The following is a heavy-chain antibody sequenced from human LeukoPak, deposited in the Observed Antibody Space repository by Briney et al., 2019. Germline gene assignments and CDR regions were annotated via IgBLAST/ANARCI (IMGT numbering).Heavy chain of an antibody. V-gene: IGHV3-15*01. D-gene: IGHD6-13*01. CDR3: TTDAGYTSRWYNY. CDR2: IKSKVDGGTT. CDR1: GFAFNNAY. J-gene: IGHJ4*02. Sequence: GGSLRLSCAASGFAFNNAYMCWVRQAPGKGLEWVGRIKSKVDGGTTDYGAPVKGRFTISRDDSRNTLYLQMNSLKTEDTAVYYCTTDAGYTSRWYNYWGQGTLVTVSS.